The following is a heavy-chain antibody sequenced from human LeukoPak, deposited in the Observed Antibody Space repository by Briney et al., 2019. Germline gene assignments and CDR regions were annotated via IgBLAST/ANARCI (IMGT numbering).Heavy chain of an antibody. CDR1: GYSISSGYY. Sequence: PSETLSLTCTVSGYSISSGYYWGWIRQPPGKGLEWIGSIYHSGSTYYNPSLKSRVTISVDTSKNQFSLKLSSVTAADTAVYYCARLSATLEVRIDYWGQGTLVTVSS. CDR2: IYHSGST. CDR3: ARLSATLEVRIDY. D-gene: IGHD6-25*01. V-gene: IGHV4-38-2*02. J-gene: IGHJ4*02.